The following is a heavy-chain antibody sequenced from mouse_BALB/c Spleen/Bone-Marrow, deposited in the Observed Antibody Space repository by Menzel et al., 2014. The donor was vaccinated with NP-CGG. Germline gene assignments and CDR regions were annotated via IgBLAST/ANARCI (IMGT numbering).Heavy chain of an antibody. V-gene: IGHV7-3*02. J-gene: IGHJ4*01. CDR3: ARFPMDY. Sequence: VQLKESGGGLVQPGGSLRLSCITSGFTFTDYYMSWVRQPPGKALEWLAFIRNKAYGYTTEYSASVRGRFTISRDNSQSILYLQMNTLRAEDSATYYCARFPMDYWGQGTSVTVSS. CDR1: GFTFTDYY. CDR2: IRNKAYGYTT.